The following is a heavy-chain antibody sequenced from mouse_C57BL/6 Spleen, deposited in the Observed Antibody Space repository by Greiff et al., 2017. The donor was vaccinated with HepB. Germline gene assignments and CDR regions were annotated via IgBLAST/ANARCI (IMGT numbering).Heavy chain of an antibody. D-gene: IGHD4-1*01. V-gene: IGHV5-16*01. Sequence: EVQLQESEGGLVQPGSSMKLSCTASGFTFSDYYMAWVRQVPEKGLEWVANINYDGSSTYYLDSLKSRFIISRDNAKNILYLQMSSLKSEDTATYYCARVTGPYYFDYWGQGTTLTVSS. J-gene: IGHJ2*01. CDR3: ARVTGPYYFDY. CDR2: INYDGSST. CDR1: GFTFSDYY.